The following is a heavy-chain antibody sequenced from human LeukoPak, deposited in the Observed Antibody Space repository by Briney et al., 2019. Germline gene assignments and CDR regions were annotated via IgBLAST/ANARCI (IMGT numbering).Heavy chain of an antibody. J-gene: IGHJ5*02. Sequence: PGGSLRLSCAASGFTFSSYEMNWVRQAPGKGLEWVSYISSSGSTIYYADSVKGRFTISRDNAKNSLYLQMNSLRAEDTAVYYCAKDHWDGSGSYPWFDPWGQGTLVTVSS. CDR1: GFTFSSYE. V-gene: IGHV3-48*03. CDR2: ISSSGSTI. CDR3: AKDHWDGSGSYPWFDP. D-gene: IGHD3-10*01.